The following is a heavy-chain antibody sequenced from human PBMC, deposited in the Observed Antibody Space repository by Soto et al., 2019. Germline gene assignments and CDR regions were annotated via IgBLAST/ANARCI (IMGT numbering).Heavy chain of an antibody. V-gene: IGHV4-39*01. CDR1: GGSISSSSYY. Sequence: SETLSLTCTVSGGSISSSSYYWGWIRQPPGKGLEWIGSIYYSGSTYYNPSLKSRVTISVDTSKNQFSLKLGSVTAADTAVYYCATHRRSYNWNSQVTSGELNYWGQGTLVTVSS. J-gene: IGHJ4*02. D-gene: IGHD1-7*01. CDR2: IYYSGST. CDR3: ATHRRSYNWNSQVTSGELNY.